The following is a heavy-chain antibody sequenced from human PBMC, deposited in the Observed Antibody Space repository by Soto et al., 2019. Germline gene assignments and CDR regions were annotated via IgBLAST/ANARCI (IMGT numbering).Heavy chain of an antibody. Sequence: QVQLVQSGAEVKKPGASVKVSCKASGYTFTGYYMHWVRQAPGQGLEWMGWINPHSGGTNGARKFQGWGTMTRDTSLSTAYMELRRLTSDDTAVYYCARGGGLRSSYGYRYYLDYWGQGTLVTVSS. J-gene: IGHJ4*02. CDR2: INPHSGGT. D-gene: IGHD5-18*01. V-gene: IGHV1-2*04. CDR3: ARGGGLRSSYGYRYYLDY. CDR1: GYTFTGYY.